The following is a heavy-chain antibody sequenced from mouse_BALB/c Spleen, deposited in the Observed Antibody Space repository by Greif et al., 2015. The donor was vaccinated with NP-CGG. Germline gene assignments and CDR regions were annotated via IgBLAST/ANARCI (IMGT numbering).Heavy chain of an antibody. CDR3: ARRGIYYGYDDDY. V-gene: IGHV3-2*02. D-gene: IGHD2-2*01. CDR2: ISYSGST. CDR1: GYSITSDYA. J-gene: IGHJ2*01. Sequence: EVQGVESGPGLVKPSQSLSLTCTVTGYSITSDYAWNWIRQFPGNKLEWMGYISYSGSTSYNPSLKSRISITRDTSKNQFFLQLNSVTTEDTATYYCARRGIYYGYDDDYWGQGTTLTVSS.